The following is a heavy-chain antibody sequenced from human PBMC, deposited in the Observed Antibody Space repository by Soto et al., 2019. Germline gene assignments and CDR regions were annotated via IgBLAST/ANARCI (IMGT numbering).Heavy chain of an antibody. CDR3: ARGYVRNFDY. D-gene: IGHD3-10*02. Sequence: QVQLQQWGAGLLKPSETPSLTCAVYGGSFSGNYCNWIRQPPGQGLEWIGEINHSGSTNYNPSLKRRVTISVDTSKNQFSPKLSSVTAADTAVYYCARGYVRNFDYWGQGTLVTVSS. J-gene: IGHJ4*02. CDR2: INHSGST. V-gene: IGHV4-34*01. CDR1: GGSFSGNY.